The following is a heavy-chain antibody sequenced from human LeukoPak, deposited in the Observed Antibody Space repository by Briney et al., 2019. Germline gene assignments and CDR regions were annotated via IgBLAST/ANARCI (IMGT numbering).Heavy chain of an antibody. CDR1: GFPFSTFA. CDR2: ISYDGRSK. CDR3: AREYCTVDRCPEFDY. V-gene: IGHV3-30*04. D-gene: IGHD2-8*02. Sequence: GRSLRLSCAASGFPFSTFAMHWVRRAPGKGLEWVAVISYDGRSKYCADSVKGRFTISRDNSKDTLYLQMNSLRAEDTAVYYCAREYCTVDRCPEFDYWGQGTLVTVSS. J-gene: IGHJ4*02.